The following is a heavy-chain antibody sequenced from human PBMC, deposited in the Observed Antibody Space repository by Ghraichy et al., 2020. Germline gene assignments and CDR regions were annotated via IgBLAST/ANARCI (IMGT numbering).Heavy chain of an antibody. Sequence: SETLSLTYTVSGGSISSSSYYWGWIRQPPGKGLEWIGSIYYSGSTYYNPSLKSRVTISVDTSKNQFSLKLSSVTAADTAVYYCARLGVLMVYAVDYWGQGTLVTVSS. J-gene: IGHJ4*02. CDR2: IYYSGST. D-gene: IGHD2-8*01. CDR1: GGSISSSSYY. V-gene: IGHV4-39*01. CDR3: ARLGVLMVYAVDY.